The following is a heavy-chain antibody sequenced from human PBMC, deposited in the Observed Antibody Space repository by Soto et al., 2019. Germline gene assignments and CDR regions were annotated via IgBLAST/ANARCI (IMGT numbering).Heavy chain of an antibody. CDR2: FFYSGSP. V-gene: IGHV4-59*01. CDR1: GASISENH. Sequence: AETLSLTCTVSGASISENHWSWVRQFPGKGLEWIGYFFYSGSPKYNPSLKSRVSIYVDTSKNQFSLKLSSVTAADTAVYYCVRGGGRWPEVDQWGQGTLVTVSS. CDR3: VRGGGRWPEVDQ. J-gene: IGHJ4*02. D-gene: IGHD1-26*01.